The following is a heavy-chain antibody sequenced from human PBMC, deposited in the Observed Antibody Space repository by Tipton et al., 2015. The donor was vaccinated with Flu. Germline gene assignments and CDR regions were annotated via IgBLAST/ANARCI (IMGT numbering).Heavy chain of an antibody. CDR3: ARNIMGANALDY. D-gene: IGHD1-26*01. CDR2: FHHSGTI. J-gene: IGHJ4*02. V-gene: IGHV4-4*02. CDR1: GDSISGSNY. Sequence: GLVKPSGTLSLTCVVSGDSISGSNYWSWVRQPPGKGLEWIGEFHHSGTINYTPSLRSRVTISVDKSKNQFYLRLGSVTAADTAVYYCARNIMGANALDYWGQGTLVTVSS.